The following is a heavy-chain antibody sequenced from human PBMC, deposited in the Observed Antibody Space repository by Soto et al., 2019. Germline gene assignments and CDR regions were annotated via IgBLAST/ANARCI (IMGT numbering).Heavy chain of an antibody. D-gene: IGHD3-3*01. J-gene: IGHJ6*02. V-gene: IGHV1-46*01. Sequence: ASVKVSCKASGYTFTSYYMHWVRQAPGQGLEWMGIINPSGGSTSYAQKFQGRVTMTRDTSTSTVYMELSSLRSDDTAVYYCARGLRFLEWLFGDYYYYGMDVWGQGTTVTVSS. CDR1: GYTFTSYY. CDR3: ARGLRFLEWLFGDYYYYGMDV. CDR2: INPSGGST.